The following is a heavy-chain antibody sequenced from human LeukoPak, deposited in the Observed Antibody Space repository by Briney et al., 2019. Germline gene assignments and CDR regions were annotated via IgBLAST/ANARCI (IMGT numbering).Heavy chain of an antibody. CDR3: ARSGCTSTSYYLGDY. J-gene: IGHJ4*02. Sequence: SETLSLTCTVSGGSISTNYWSWIRQPPGKGLEWIGYIYYSGTTNYNYNPSLKSRVTISVDTSKSQFSLNLSSVTAADTAVYFCARSGCTSTSYYLGDYWGQGTLVTVSS. CDR2: IYYSGTTNY. CDR1: GGSISTNY. D-gene: IGHD2-2*01. V-gene: IGHV4-59*08.